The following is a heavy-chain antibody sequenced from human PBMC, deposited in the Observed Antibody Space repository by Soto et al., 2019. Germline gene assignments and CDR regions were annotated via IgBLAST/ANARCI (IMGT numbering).Heavy chain of an antibody. D-gene: IGHD3-16*02. CDR3: ASGKPATFGGVTVYYFYGMDV. CDR2: ISADNGNT. CDR1: GYTFTSYG. J-gene: IGHJ6*02. Sequence: ASVKVSCKASGYTFTSYGISWVRQAPGQGLEWMGWISADNGNTNHAQKFQGRVTITADESTSTVYMELSSLRSDDTAIYYCASGKPATFGGVTVYYFYGMDVWGQGTTVTSP. V-gene: IGHV1-18*01.